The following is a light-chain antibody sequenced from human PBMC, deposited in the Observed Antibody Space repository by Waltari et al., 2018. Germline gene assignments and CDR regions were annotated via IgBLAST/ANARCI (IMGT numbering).Light chain of an antibody. V-gene: IGLV4-69*01. CDR3: QTGGHGTWV. Sequence: QLVLTQSPSASASPGASVKLTCTLSSGHSSNVLAWHHQQAEKGPRYLMKVNSDGSHSKGDKIPDRFSGSSSGAERYLTISNLQSEDEADYYCQTGGHGTWVFGGGTKLTVL. CDR2: VNSDGSH. J-gene: IGLJ3*02. CDR1: SGHSSNV.